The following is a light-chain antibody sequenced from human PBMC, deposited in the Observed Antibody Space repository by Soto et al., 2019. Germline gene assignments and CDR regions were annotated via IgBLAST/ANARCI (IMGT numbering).Light chain of an antibody. V-gene: IGKV3-20*01. CDR2: DAS. J-gene: IGKJ4*01. CDR1: QSVTSSY. CDR3: QQYGSSPPVT. Sequence: EIVLTQSPGTLSLSPGERATLSCRASQSVTSSYLAWYQQRPGQAPRLLIYDASTRATGIPDRFSGGGSGTDFTLTISRLDPEDFAVYYCQQYGSSPPVTVGGGTKVDIK.